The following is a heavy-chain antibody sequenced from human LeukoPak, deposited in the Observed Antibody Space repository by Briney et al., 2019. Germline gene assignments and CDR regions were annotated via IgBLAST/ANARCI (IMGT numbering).Heavy chain of an antibody. CDR1: GFTVSSNY. Sequence: GGSLRLSCAASGFTVSSNYMSWVRQAPGKGLEWVSVIYSGGSTYYADSVKGRFTISRDNSKNTLYLQMNSLRAEDTAVYYCAKVKWFGELSPFDYWGQGTLVTVSS. D-gene: IGHD3-10*01. CDR2: IYSGGST. V-gene: IGHV3-53*01. CDR3: AKVKWFGELSPFDY. J-gene: IGHJ4*02.